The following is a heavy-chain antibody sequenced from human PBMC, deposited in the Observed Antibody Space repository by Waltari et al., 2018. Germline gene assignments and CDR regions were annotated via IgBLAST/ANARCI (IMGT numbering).Heavy chain of an antibody. V-gene: IGHV3-21*01. J-gene: IGHJ4*02. CDR2: ISSSSSYI. Sequence: QLVESGGGLVKPGGSLRLSCAASGFTFSSYSMNWVRQAPGKGLEWVSSISSSSSYIYYADSVKGRFTISRDNAKNSLYLQMNSLRAEDTAVYYCARDGRTSYYDFWSGYYFPLDYWGQGTLVTVSS. CDR1: GFTFSSYS. D-gene: IGHD3-3*01. CDR3: ARDGRTSYYDFWSGYYFPLDY.